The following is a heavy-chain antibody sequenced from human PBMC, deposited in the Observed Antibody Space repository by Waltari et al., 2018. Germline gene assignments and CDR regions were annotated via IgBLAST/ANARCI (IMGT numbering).Heavy chain of an antibody. D-gene: IGHD4-17*01. CDR3: ARGGHDYGGDSLDY. CDR2: LYYDETNK. Sequence: QVQLVESGGVVVQPGRSLRLSCAASGFTFSSYVMNWVRQAPGKGMEWEEPLYYDETNKYAAATVKGRSTSTRDNSQNTLYLQMNSLTPEDTAVYCCARGGHDYGGDSLDYWGQGTLVTVSS. CDR1: GFTFSSYV. J-gene: IGHJ4*02. V-gene: IGHV3-30-3*01.